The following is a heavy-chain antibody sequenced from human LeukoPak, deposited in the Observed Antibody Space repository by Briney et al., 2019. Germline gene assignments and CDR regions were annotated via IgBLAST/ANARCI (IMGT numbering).Heavy chain of an antibody. D-gene: IGHD6-13*01. J-gene: IGHJ4*02. Sequence: SETLSLTCTVSGGSISSYYWSWIRQPPGKGLEWIGYTYYSESTNYNPSLKSRVTISVDTSKNQFSLKLSSVTAADTAVYYCAKPLQQLENTSEFDYWGQGTLVTVSS. CDR1: GGSISSYY. CDR3: AKPLQQLENTSEFDY. CDR2: TYYSEST. V-gene: IGHV4-59*03.